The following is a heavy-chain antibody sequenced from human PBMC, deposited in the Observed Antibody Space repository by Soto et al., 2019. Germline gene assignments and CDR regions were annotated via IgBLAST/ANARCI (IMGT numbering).Heavy chain of an antibody. CDR3: ARDRCSGDNCSDYFCMAV. CDR1: GGSVSRGKHD. CDR2: IFYRGST. D-gene: IGHD2-21*02. V-gene: IGHV4-61*01. J-gene: IGHJ6*02. Sequence: QVQLQDSCPGLVKPSATLSLTCTVSGGSVSRGKHDWSWIRQPPGKGLEWSGCIFYRGSTNYNTSLMCEVSRSVHAAKSQFSLKLTSVAVADTAVYYCARDRCSGDNCSDYFCMAVWFQGTTVTVS.